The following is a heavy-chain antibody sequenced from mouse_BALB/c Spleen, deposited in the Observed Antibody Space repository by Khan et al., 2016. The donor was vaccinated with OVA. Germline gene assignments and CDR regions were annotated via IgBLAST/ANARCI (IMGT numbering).Heavy chain of an antibody. D-gene: IGHD1-2*01. V-gene: IGHV3-1*02. CDR1: GYSITSGYG. Sequence: EVQLQESGPGLVKPSQSLSLSCTVSGYSITSGYGWYWLRQLPGNILEWMGYICYSGSTTYNQSLKGRISITRDTSKNQFFLQLNSVTTEDTATYYCARTARIKYWGQGTTLTVSS. CDR2: ICYSGST. CDR3: ARTARIKY. J-gene: IGHJ2*01.